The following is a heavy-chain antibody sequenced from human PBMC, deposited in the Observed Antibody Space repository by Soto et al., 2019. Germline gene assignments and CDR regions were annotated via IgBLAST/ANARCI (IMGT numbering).Heavy chain of an antibody. CDR3: ARDLYDFWNYYYYMDV. V-gene: IGHV3-7*01. CDR1: GFTFSSYW. J-gene: IGHJ6*03. D-gene: IGHD3-3*01. CDR2: IKQDGSEK. Sequence: GGSLRHSCAASGFTFSSYWMSWVRQAPGKGLEWVANIKQDGSEKYYVDSVKGRFTISRDNAKNSLYLQMNSLRAEDTAVYYCARDLYDFWNYYYYMDVWGKGTTVTVSS.